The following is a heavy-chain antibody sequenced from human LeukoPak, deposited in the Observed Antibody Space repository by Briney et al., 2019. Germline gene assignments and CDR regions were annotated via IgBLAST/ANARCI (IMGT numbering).Heavy chain of an antibody. CDR3: AREAVTRNYFDY. CDR2: INQDGSEK. J-gene: IGHJ4*02. V-gene: IGHV3-7*05. D-gene: IGHD4-17*01. CDR1: GVTFSSYW. Sequence: GGSLRLSCAASGVTFSSYWMSWVRQAPGKGLQWVANINQDGSEKYYVDSVKGRFTISRDNSKNTLYLQMNSLRAEDTAVYHCAREAVTRNYFDYWGQGTLVTVSS.